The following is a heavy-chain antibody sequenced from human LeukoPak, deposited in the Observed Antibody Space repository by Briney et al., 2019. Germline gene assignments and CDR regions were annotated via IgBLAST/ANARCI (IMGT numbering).Heavy chain of an antibody. Sequence: SETLSLTCAVYGGSFSGYYWSWIRQPPGKGLEWIGEINHSGSTNYNPSLKSRVTISVDTSKNQFSLKLSSVTAVDTAVYYCARGRYYDSSGYKHKNWYFDLWGRGTLVTVSS. V-gene: IGHV4-34*01. J-gene: IGHJ2*01. CDR3: ARGRYYDSSGYKHKNWYFDL. CDR1: GGSFSGYY. D-gene: IGHD3-22*01. CDR2: INHSGST.